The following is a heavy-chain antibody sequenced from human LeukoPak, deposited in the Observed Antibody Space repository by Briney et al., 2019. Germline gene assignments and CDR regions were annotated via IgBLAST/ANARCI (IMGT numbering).Heavy chain of an antibody. CDR2: ISAYNGNT. D-gene: IGHD2-15*01. V-gene: IGHV1-18*01. Sequence: ASVKVSCKASGYTFTSYGISWVRQAPGQGLEWMGWISAYNGNTNYAQKLQGRVTMTTDTSTSTAYMELRSLRSDDTAVYYCARSYCSGGSCYPDHDYWGQGTLVTASS. J-gene: IGHJ4*02. CDR3: ARSYCSGGSCYPDHDY. CDR1: GYTFTSYG.